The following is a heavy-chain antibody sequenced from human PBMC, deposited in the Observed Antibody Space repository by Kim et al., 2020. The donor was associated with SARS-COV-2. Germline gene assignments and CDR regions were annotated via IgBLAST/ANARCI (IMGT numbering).Heavy chain of an antibody. J-gene: IGHJ5*02. V-gene: IGHV1-18*01. Sequence: NYAQKLQGRVTMTTDTSTSTAYMELRSLRSDDTAVYYCARSTSRQSRFDPWGQGTLVTVSS. CDR3: ARSTSRQSRFDP. D-gene: IGHD2-2*01.